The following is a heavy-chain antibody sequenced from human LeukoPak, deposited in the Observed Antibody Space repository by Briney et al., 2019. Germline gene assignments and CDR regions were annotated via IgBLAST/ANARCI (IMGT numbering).Heavy chain of an antibody. V-gene: IGHV3-7*01. J-gene: IGHJ6*03. CDR3: ARSSETGSYRCCYYYYMDV. Sequence: GGSLRLSCAASGFTFSSSWMSWVRQAPGKGLEWVASIKQDGSDKYYVDSVKGRFTISRDNAKNSLYLQMNSLRAEDTAVYYCARSSETGSYRCCYYYYMDVWGKGTTATVSS. CDR1: GFTFSSSW. CDR2: IKQDGSDK. D-gene: IGHD3-16*02.